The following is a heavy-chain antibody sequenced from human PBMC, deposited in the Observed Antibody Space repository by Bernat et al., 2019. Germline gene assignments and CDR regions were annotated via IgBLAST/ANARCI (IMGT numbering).Heavy chain of an antibody. CDR1: GFTFSSYE. Sequence: EVQLVESGGGLVQPGRSLRLSCAASGFTFSSYEMNWVRQAPGKGLEWVSYISSSGSTIYYADSVKGRFTISRDNAKNSLYLQMNSLRAEDTAVYYCASMGGYDSADAFDIWGQGTMVTVSS. V-gene: IGHV3-48*03. CDR3: ASMGGYDSADAFDI. CDR2: ISSSGSTI. J-gene: IGHJ3*02. D-gene: IGHD5-12*01.